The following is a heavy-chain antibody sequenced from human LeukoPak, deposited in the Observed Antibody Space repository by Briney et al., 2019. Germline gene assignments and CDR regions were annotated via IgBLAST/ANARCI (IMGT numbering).Heavy chain of an antibody. D-gene: IGHD2-2*02. V-gene: IGHV1-2*02. J-gene: IGHJ3*02. CDR2: INPNSGGT. CDR1: GYTFTGYY. Sequence: ASVKVSCKASGYTFTGYYMQWVRQAPGQGIEWMGWINPNSGGTNYAQKFQGRVTMTRDTSISTAYMELSSLRSDDTAVYYCARDIVVVPAAIHAFDIWGQGTMVTVSS. CDR3: ARDIVVVPAAIHAFDI.